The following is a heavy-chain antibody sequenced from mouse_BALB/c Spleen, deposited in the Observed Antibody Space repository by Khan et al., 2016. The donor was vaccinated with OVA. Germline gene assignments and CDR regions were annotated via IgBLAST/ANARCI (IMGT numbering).Heavy chain of an antibody. J-gene: IGHJ2*01. CDR2: IFPGGGYT. CDR3: AGRGAARATWDFFDY. V-gene: IGHV1-63*02. D-gene: IGHD3-1*01. Sequence: QVQLQQSGAELVRPGTSVKMSCKAAGYTFTNYWIGWVKQRPGHGLEWIGDIFPGGGYTNYDDKFKGMATLTTDTSSSTAYMQLSSLTSEDSAVYYCAGRGAARATWDFFDYWGQGTTVTVSS. CDR1: GYTFTNYW.